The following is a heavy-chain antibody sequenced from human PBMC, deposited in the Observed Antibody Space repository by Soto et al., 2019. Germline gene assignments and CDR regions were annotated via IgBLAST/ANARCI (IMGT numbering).Heavy chain of an antibody. D-gene: IGHD1-26*01. CDR3: AKALVGATGRKDFDY. CDR2: ISGSGGST. CDR1: GFTFSSYA. Sequence: GGSLRLSWAASGFTFSSYAMSRVRQAPGKGLEWVSAISGSGGSTYYADSVKGRFTISRDNSKNTLYLQMNSLRAEDTAVYYCAKALVGATGRKDFDYWGQGTLVTVSS. J-gene: IGHJ4*02. V-gene: IGHV3-23*01.